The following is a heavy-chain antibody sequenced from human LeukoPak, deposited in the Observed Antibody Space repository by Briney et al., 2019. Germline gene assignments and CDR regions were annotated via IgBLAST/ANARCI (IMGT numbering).Heavy chain of an antibody. D-gene: IGHD3-3*01. V-gene: IGHV3-23*01. CDR2: ISGSGGST. CDR1: GFTFSSYA. CDR3: ARDIDFWSGYPTRDY. J-gene: IGHJ4*02. Sequence: GGSLRLSCAASGFTFSSYAMSWVRQAPGKGLEWVSAISGSGGSTYYADSVKGRFTISRDNSKNTLYLQMNSLRAEDTAVYYCARDIDFWSGYPTRDYWGQGTLVTVSS.